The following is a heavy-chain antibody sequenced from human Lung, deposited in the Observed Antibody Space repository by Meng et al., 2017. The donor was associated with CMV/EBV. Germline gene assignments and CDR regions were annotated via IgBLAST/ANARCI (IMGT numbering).Heavy chain of an antibody. CDR2: IKSTTDGGTT. Sequence: FNFSNAWMSWVRQAPGKGLEWVGHIKSTTDGGTTDYAAPVQGRFAISRDDSSNTLYLQMNSLKSEDTAFYYCTTDLVDTPMVTYDYWGQGTLVTVSS. CDR3: TTDLVDTPMVTYDY. J-gene: IGHJ4*02. D-gene: IGHD5-18*01. CDR1: FNFSNAW. V-gene: IGHV3-15*01.